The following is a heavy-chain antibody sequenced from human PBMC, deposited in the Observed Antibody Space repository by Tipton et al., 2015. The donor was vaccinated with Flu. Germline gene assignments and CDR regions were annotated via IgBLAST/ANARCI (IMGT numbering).Heavy chain of an antibody. CDR1: GDYISPDYF. D-gene: IGHD4-11*01. V-gene: IGHV4-38-2*01. J-gene: IGHJ5*02. CDR3: ARRDFSNYVSDPKNWFDR. CDR2: IHRSGST. Sequence: LRLSCAVSGDYISPDYFWGWIRQPPGKGLEWIATIHRSGSTNYNPSPKSRVTISVDTSKNQFSLEMRSVTAADMAVYYCARRDFSNYVSDPKNWFDRWGQGTLVTVSS.